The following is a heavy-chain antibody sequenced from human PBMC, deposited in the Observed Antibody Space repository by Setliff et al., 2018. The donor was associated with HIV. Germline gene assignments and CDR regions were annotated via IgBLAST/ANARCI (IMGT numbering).Heavy chain of an antibody. J-gene: IGHJ5*02. CDR1: GYSFINYG. CDR2: ISAYNGNT. V-gene: IGHV1-18*01. Sequence: ASVKVSCKASGYSFINYGISWVRQAPGQGLEWMGWISAYNGNTNYAPRLLGRVTMTTDTSTSTAYMERRSLSSDDTAVYYCARARLQGMGTAVGPRDNCFDPWGQGTRVTVSS. CDR3: ARARLQGMGTAVGPRDNCFDP. D-gene: IGHD2-21*02.